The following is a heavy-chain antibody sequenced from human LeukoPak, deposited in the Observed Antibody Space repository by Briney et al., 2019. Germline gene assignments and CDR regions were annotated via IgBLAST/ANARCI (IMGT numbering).Heavy chain of an antibody. CDR2: ISSSSSYI. Sequence: PGGPLRLSCAAFGFTFSSYSMNWVRQAPRKGLEWVSSISSSSSYIYYADSVKGRFTISRDNAKNSLYLQMNSLRAEDTAVYYCAKHPRNDFWSGYYVGMDVWGQGTTVTVSS. V-gene: IGHV3-21*01. CDR3: AKHPRNDFWSGYYVGMDV. CDR1: GFTFSSYS. D-gene: IGHD3-3*01. J-gene: IGHJ6*02.